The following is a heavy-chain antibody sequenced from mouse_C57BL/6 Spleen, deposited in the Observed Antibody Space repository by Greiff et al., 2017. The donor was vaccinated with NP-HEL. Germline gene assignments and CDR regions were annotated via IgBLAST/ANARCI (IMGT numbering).Heavy chain of an antibody. CDR2: ISNGGGST. Sequence: EVKVVESGGGLVQPGGSLKLSCAASGFTFSDYYMYWVRQTPEKRLEWVAYISNGGGSTYYPDTVKGRFTISRDNAKNTLYLQMSRLKSEDTAMYYCARRNSSGYSYYFDYWGQGTTLTVSS. CDR3: ARRNSSGYSYYFDY. J-gene: IGHJ2*01. CDR1: GFTFSDYY. V-gene: IGHV5-12*01. D-gene: IGHD3-2*02.